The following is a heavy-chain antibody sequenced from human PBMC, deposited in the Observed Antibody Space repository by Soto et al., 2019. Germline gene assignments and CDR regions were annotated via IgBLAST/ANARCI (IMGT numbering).Heavy chain of an antibody. D-gene: IGHD2-15*01. CDR2: INPNSGGT. CDR1: GYTFTGYY. Sequence: ASVKVSCKASGYTFTGYYMHWVRQAPGKGLEWMGWINPNSGGTNYAQKFQGWVTMTRDTSISTAYMELSRLRSDDTAVYYCARDLNLSRRYCSGGSCYRRSLMDVWGQGTTVTVSS. J-gene: IGHJ6*02. CDR3: ARDLNLSRRYCSGGSCYRRSLMDV. V-gene: IGHV1-2*04.